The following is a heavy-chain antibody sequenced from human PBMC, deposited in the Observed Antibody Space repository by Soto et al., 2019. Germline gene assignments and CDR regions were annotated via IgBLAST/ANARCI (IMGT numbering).Heavy chain of an antibody. CDR2: INSSSTI. D-gene: IGHD6-19*01. CDR1: GFTFSTYS. CDR3: ARERGSGWTFDY. V-gene: IGHV3-48*01. J-gene: IGHJ4*02. Sequence: RLSCAASGFTFSTYSINWVRQAPGKGLEWGSSINSSSTIYYADSVKGRFNISRDNAQNSLYLQMHSLRAEDTAVYYCARERGSGWTFDYWGQGTLVTVSS.